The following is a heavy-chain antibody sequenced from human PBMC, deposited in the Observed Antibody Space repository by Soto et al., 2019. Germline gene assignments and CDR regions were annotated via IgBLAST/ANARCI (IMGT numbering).Heavy chain of an antibody. J-gene: IGHJ6*02. Sequence: QVQLVESGGGVVQPGRSLRLSCAASGFTFSSYAMHWVREAPGKGLEWVAVISYDGSNKYYADSVKGRFTISRDNSKNTLYLQMNSLRAEDTAVYYCARDRCIITSCYAGRYYGMDVWGQGTTVTVSS. CDR2: ISYDGSNK. V-gene: IGHV3-30-3*01. CDR3: ARDRCIITSCYAGRYYGMDV. D-gene: IGHD2-2*01. CDR1: GFTFSSYA.